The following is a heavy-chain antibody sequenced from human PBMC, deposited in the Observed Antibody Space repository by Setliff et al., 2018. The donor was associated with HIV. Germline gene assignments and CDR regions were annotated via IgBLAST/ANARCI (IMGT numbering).Heavy chain of an antibody. D-gene: IGHD3-16*01. Sequence: SETLSLTCTVSGGSISNYYWSWIRQPPGKGLEWIGYISYTGTTNYNPSLKSRVTVSADTSKNQFSLKLTSVTAADTAVYYCARGDPFTDFDSWGQGTLVTVSS. V-gene: IGHV4-59*08. CDR1: GGSISNYY. CDR2: ISYTGTT. J-gene: IGHJ4*02. CDR3: ARGDPFTDFDS.